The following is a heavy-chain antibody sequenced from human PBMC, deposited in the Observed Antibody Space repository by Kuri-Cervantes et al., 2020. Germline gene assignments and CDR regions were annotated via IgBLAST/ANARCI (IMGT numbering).Heavy chain of an antibody. J-gene: IGHJ6*02. D-gene: IGHD6-19*01. CDR2: IYYSGST. V-gene: IGHV4-59*01. Sequence: GSLRLSCTVSGGSISSYYWSWIRQPPGKGLEWIGYIYYSGSTNYNPSLKSRVTISVDTSKNQFSLKLSSVTAADTAVYYCARVSLSGWTAYYYYGMDVWGQGTTVTVSS. CDR1: GGSISSYY. CDR3: ARVSLSGWTAYYYYGMDV.